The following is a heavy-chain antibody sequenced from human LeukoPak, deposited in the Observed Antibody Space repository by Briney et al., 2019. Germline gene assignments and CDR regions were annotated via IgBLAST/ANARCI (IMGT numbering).Heavy chain of an antibody. Sequence: SQTLSLTCTVSGGSISSGSYYWSWIRQPAGKGLDWIGRIYTSGSANHNPSLKSRVTISVDTSKNQFSLKLSSVTAADTALYYCARDSLLPSAMGYYYMDVWGKGTTVTVSS. CDR3: ARDSLLPSAMGYYYMDV. CDR2: IYTSGSA. J-gene: IGHJ6*03. CDR1: GGSISSGSYY. V-gene: IGHV4-61*02. D-gene: IGHD2-2*01.